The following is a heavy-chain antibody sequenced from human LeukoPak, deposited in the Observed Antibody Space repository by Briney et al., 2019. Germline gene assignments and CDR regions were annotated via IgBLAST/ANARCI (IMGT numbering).Heavy chain of an antibody. D-gene: IGHD3-16*02. CDR1: GYTFTGNH. CDR3: AREADIVSFDL. CDR2: IDPNSGGT. Sequence: ASVKVSCKASGYTFTGNHVHWVRQAPGQGLEWMGWIDPNSGGTKYAQKFQGRVAMTSDTSISTAYMELSGLRSDDTAVYFCAREADIVSFDLWGRGTLVTVSS. J-gene: IGHJ2*01. V-gene: IGHV1-2*02.